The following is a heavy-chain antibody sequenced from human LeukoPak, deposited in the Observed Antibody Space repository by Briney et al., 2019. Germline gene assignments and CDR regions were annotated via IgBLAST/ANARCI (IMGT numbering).Heavy chain of an antibody. V-gene: IGHV3-30*02. J-gene: IGHJ4*02. D-gene: IGHD5-18*01. CDR3: ARDKGRGYSYGYGYADY. CDR1: GFTFSSYG. CDR2: IRNDGSNK. Sequence: GGSLRLSCAASGFTFSSYGMHWVRQAPGKGLEWVAFIRNDGSNKYYADSVKGRFTISRDNSKNTLYLQMNSLRAEDTAVYYCARDKGRGYSYGYGYADYWGQGTLVTVSS.